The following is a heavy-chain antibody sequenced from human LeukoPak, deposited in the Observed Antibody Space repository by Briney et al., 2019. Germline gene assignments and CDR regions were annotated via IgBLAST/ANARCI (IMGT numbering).Heavy chain of an antibody. CDR3: XXXKSPYYYGMDV. CDR2: ISGSGGST. CDR1: GFTFSSYA. V-gene: IGHV3-23*01. Sequence: PGGSLRLSCAASGFTFSSYAMSWVRQAPGKGLEWVSAISGSGGSTYYADSVKGRFTISRDNSKNTLYLQMNSLRAEDTAVYYXXXXKSPYYYGMDVWGQGTTVTVSS. J-gene: IGHJ6*02.